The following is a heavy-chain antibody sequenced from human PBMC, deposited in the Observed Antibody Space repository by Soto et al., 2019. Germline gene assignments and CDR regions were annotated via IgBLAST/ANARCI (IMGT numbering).Heavy chain of an antibody. CDR1: GFTFSSYG. J-gene: IGHJ5*02. V-gene: IGHV3-30*03. CDR2: ISYDGSNK. CDR3: ATAGSSSWTNWFDP. Sequence: GGSLRLSCAASGFTFSSYGMHWVRQAPGKGLEWVAVISYDGSNKYYADSVKGRFTISRDNSKNTLYLQMNSLRAEDTAVYYCATAGSSSWTNWFDPWGQGTLVTVSS. D-gene: IGHD6-13*01.